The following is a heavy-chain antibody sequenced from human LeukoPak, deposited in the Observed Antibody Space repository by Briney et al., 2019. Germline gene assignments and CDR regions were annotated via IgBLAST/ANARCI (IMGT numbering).Heavy chain of an antibody. CDR3: ARGGSSGWYPSSAALDY. Sequence: ASVKVSCKASGYTFTSYDINWVRQATGQGLEWMGWMNPNSGNTSYAQKFQGRVTMTRNTSISTAYMELSSLRSEDTAVYYCARGGSSGWYPSSAALDYWGQGTLVTVSS. CDR2: MNPNSGNT. D-gene: IGHD6-19*01. J-gene: IGHJ4*02. CDR1: GYTFTSYD. V-gene: IGHV1-8*01.